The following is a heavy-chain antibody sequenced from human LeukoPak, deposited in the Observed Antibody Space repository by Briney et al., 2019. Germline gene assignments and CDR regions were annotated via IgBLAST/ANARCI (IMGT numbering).Heavy chain of an antibody. CDR1: GGTFSSYA. J-gene: IGHJ5*02. Sequence: ASVKVSFKASGGTFSSYAISWVRQAPGQGLEWMGGIIPIFGTANYAQKFQGRVTITADKSTSTAYMELSSLRSEDTAVYYCARELSSIAAAGSLNWFDPWGQGTLVTVSS. CDR3: ARELSSIAAAGSLNWFDP. D-gene: IGHD6-13*01. CDR2: IIPIFGTA. V-gene: IGHV1-69*06.